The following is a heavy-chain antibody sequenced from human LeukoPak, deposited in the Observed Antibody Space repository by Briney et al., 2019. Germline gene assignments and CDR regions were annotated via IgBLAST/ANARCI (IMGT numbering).Heavy chain of an antibody. CDR2: IYSGGTT. J-gene: IGHJ4*02. CDR1: GFTVNNNY. V-gene: IGHV3-53*01. D-gene: IGHD6-6*01. CDR3: ARSPRGSSLSY. Sequence: GGSLRLSCAASGFTVNNNYMSWVRQAPGKGLEWVSIIYSGGTTYYADSVKGRFTISRDNSKNTLYLQMNSLRAEDTAVYYCARSPRGSSLSYWGQGTLVTVSS.